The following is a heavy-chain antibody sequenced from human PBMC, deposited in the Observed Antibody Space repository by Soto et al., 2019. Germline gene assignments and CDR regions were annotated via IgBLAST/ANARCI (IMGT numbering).Heavy chain of an antibody. V-gene: IGHV3-74*01. CDR3: ARGGVGPDV. Sequence: EVQLVESGGGLVQPGGSLRLSCAASEFTFSGRSVHWVRQAPGKGLVWVSGIDKVGTNSTYADTVKGRFTSSRDNAKNTVHLPMNSLGVEETAVYYGARGGVGPDVWGKGTTVTVSS. CDR1: EFTFSGRS. J-gene: IGHJ6*03. CDR2: IDKVGTNS. D-gene: IGHD1-26*01.